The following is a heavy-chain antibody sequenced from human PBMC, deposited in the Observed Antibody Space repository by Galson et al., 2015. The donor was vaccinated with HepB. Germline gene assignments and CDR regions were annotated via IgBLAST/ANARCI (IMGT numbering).Heavy chain of an antibody. CDR1: GFIFSNAW. V-gene: IGHV3-15*01. D-gene: IGHD7-27*01. CDR3: ATDWGAAGDH. J-gene: IGHJ4*02. CDR2: LKSKTAGGTA. Sequence: SLRLSCAGSGFIFSNAWMSWVRQAPGKGLEWVGRLKSKTAGGTADYAAPVKGRFTISRDDSKNTLYLEMNSLKTEDTALYYCATDWGAAGDHWGQGTLVTVSS.